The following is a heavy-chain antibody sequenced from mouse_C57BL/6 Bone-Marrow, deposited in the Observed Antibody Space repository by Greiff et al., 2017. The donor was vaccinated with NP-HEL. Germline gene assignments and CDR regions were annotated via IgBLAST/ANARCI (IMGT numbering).Heavy chain of an antibody. CDR2: INPGSGGT. Sequence: QVQLKQSGAELVRPGTSVKVSCKASGYAFTNYLIEWVKQRPGQGLEWIGVINPGSGGTNYNEKFKGKATLTADKSSSTAYMQLSSLTSEDSAVYFCARGITTVVDYWGQGTSATVSS. CDR1: GYAFTNYL. V-gene: IGHV1-54*01. D-gene: IGHD1-1*01. CDR3: ARGITTVVDY. J-gene: IGHJ4*01.